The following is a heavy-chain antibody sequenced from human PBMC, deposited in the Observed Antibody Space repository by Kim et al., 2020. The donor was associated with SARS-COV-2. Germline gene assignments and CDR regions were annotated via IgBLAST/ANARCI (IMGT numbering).Heavy chain of an antibody. CDR2: IKQDGSEK. J-gene: IGHJ6*02. V-gene: IGHV3-7*03. D-gene: IGHD3-10*01. CDR1: GFTFSSYW. Sequence: GGSLRLSCAASGFTFSSYWMSWVRQAPGKGLEWVANIKQDGSEKYYVDSVKGRFTISRDNAKNSLYLQMNSLRAEDTAVYYCARMATEAYWFGELFPYYYYGMDVWGQGTTVTVSS. CDR3: ARMATEAYWFGELFPYYYYGMDV.